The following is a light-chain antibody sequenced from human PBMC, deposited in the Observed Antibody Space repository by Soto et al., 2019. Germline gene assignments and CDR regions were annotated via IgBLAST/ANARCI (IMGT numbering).Light chain of an antibody. V-gene: IGKV3-11*01. CDR3: QQRSNWPPWT. Sequence: ILLTQSPATLSLSAGERATLACVSSQSVSSYLAWYQQKPGQAPRLLIYDASNRATGIPARFSGSGSGTDFTLTISSLEPEDFAVYYCQQRSNWPPWTFGQGTKVDIK. J-gene: IGKJ1*01. CDR2: DAS. CDR1: QSVSSY.